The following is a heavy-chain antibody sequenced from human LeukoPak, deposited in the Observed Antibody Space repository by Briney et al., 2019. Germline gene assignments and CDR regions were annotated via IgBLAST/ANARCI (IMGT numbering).Heavy chain of an antibody. J-gene: IGHJ3*02. CDR1: GYTFTSYA. D-gene: IGHD4-17*01. V-gene: IGHV1-3*01. CDR3: ARDRDGDYAFDI. Sequence: ASVKVSCKASGYTFTSYAMHWVRQAPGQRLEWMGWINAGNGNTKYSQKFQGRVTITRDTSASTAYMELSSLRSEDTAVYYCARDRDGDYAFDIWGQGTMVTVSP. CDR2: INAGNGNT.